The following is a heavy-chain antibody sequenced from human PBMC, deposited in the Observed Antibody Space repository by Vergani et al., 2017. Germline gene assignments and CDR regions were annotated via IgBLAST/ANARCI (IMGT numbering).Heavy chain of an antibody. CDR2: ISYDGSNK. Sequence: QVQLVESGGGVVQPGRSLRLSCAASGFTFSSYGMHWVRQAPGKGLEWVAVISYDGSNKYYADSVKGRFTISRDNSKNTLYLQMNSLRAEDTAVYYCARDACSTSCTYYYYYMDVWGKGTTVTVSS. CDR1: GFTFSSYG. V-gene: IGHV3-30*03. D-gene: IGHD2-2*01. J-gene: IGHJ6*03. CDR3: ARDACSTSCTYYYYYMDV.